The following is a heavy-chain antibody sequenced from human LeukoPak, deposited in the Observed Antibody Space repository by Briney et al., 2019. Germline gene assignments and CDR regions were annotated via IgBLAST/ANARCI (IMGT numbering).Heavy chain of an antibody. D-gene: IGHD7-27*01. V-gene: IGHV3-48*01. CDR1: GFTFSSYS. Sequence: QPGGSLRLSCAASGFTFSSYSMNWVRQAPGKGLEWVSYISSSSSTIYYADSVMGRFSISRDNPKSTVSLQMSSLRAEDTALYYCVRDLHWGGFDVWGQGTMVTVSS. CDR3: VRDLHWGGFDV. J-gene: IGHJ3*01. CDR2: ISSSSSTI.